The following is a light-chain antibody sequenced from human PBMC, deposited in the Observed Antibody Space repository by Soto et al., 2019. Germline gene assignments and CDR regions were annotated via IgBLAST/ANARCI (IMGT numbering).Light chain of an antibody. CDR3: QQYNNWGT. J-gene: IGKJ1*01. CDR1: QTISSN. CDR2: GAS. V-gene: IGKV3-15*01. Sequence: EIVMTQSPATLSVSPGERATLSCRASQTISSNLAWYQQKPGQAPRLLIYGASTRATDIPARFSGSGSGTEFTLTINSLQSEDFAVYYCQQYNNWGTFGQGTKVEIK.